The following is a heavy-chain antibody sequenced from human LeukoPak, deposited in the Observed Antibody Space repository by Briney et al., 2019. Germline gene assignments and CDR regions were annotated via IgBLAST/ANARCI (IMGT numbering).Heavy chain of an antibody. V-gene: IGHV4-38-2*01. J-gene: IGHJ6*03. D-gene: IGHD6-19*01. Sequence: SQTLSLTCAVSGYSISSGCYWGWIRQPPGKGLEWVGSIYHSGSTYYNPSHKSRVTISVDTSKNQFSLKLSSVTAADTAVYYCATKLMAGYSSGWYDYYYMDVWGKGTTVTVSS. CDR2: IYHSGST. CDR3: ATKLMAGYSSGWYDYYYMDV. CDR1: GYSISSGCY.